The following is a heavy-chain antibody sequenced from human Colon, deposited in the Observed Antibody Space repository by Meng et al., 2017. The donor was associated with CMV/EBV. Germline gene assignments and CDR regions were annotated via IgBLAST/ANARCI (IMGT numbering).Heavy chain of an antibody. CDR3: AHHGGFGELGPVLFEYYYDNMDV. V-gene: IGHV3-11*01. J-gene: IGHJ6*02. D-gene: IGHD3-10*01. Sequence: GESLKISCAAPGFVLGDYFMNWVRQAPGKGLEWVAYISSTSYTIYYADSVKGRFTISRDNAKNLLYLQMNNLRADDTAVYYCAHHGGFGELGPVLFEYYYDNMDVWGQGTTVTVSS. CDR2: ISSTSYTI. CDR1: GFVLGDYF.